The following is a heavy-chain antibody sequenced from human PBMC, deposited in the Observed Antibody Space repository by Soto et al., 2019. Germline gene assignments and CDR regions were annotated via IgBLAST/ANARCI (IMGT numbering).Heavy chain of an antibody. J-gene: IGHJ4*02. CDR3: ARVFKVQDYIWGSYRFSYFDY. CDR1: GYTITSYG. V-gene: IGHV1-18*01. D-gene: IGHD3-16*02. CDR2: ISAYNGNT. Sequence: ASVKVSCKASGYTITSYGISWVRQAPGQGLEWMGWISAYNGNTNYAQKLQGRVTMTTDTSTSTAYMEQRSLRSDDTAVYYCARVFKVQDYIWGSYRFSYFDYWGQGTLVTVSS.